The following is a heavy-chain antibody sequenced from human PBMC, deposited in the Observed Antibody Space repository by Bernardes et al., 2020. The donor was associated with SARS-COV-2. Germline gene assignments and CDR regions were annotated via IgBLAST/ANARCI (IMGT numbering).Heavy chain of an antibody. Sequence: GGSLRLSCAASGFTFSSYSMNWVRQAPGKGLEWVSYISSSSSTIYYADSVKGRFTISRDNAKNSLYLQMNSLRAEDTAVYYCARDFVPNYDFWSGYYKFGVRGSTAAERFDPWGQGTLVTVSS. D-gene: IGHD3-3*01. J-gene: IGHJ5*02. CDR1: GFTFSSYS. CDR3: ARDFVPNYDFWSGYYKFGVRGSTAAERFDP. V-gene: IGHV3-48*04. CDR2: ISSSSSTI.